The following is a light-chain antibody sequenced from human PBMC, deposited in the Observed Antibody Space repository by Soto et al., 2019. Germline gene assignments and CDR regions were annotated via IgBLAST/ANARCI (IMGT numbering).Light chain of an antibody. J-gene: IGLJ2*01. Sequence: NFMLTQPHSVSESPGKTVTISCTRSSGSIARNYVQWYQQRPGSAPTTLIYEDNQRPSGVPDRFSGSIDSSSNSASLTISGLKTEDEADYYCQSYDSSNPVVFGGGTKLTVI. CDR2: EDN. V-gene: IGLV6-57*04. CDR3: QSYDSSNPVV. CDR1: SGSIARNY.